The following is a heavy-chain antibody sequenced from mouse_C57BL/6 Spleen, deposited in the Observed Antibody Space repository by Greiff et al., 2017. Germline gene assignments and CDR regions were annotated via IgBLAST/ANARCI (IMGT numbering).Heavy chain of an antibody. CDR2: ISYDGSN. D-gene: IGHD2-2*01. CDR1: GYSITSGYY. J-gene: IGHJ2*01. CDR3: ARDGYDARFDY. Sequence: EVQLVESGPGLVKPSQSLSLTYSVSGYSITSGYYWNWIRQFPGNKLEWMGNISYDGSNNYNPSLKNQIPITCDTSNNPLSLTLNSLTTEDTATCYCARDGYDARFDYWGQGTTLTVSS. V-gene: IGHV3-6*01.